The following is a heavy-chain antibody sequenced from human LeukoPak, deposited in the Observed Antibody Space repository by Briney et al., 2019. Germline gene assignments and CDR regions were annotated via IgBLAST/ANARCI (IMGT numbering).Heavy chain of an antibody. CDR2: IFSGGST. CDR3: AKDQAYYDILTGAFWGAFDI. D-gene: IGHD3-9*01. CDR1: GFTFSSYS. V-gene: IGHV3-NL1*01. J-gene: IGHJ3*02. Sequence: GGSLRLSCAASGFTFSSYSMNWVRQAPGKGLEWVSVIFSGGSTYYADSVKGRFTISRDNSKNTLYLQMNSLRAEDTAVYYCAKDQAYYDILTGAFWGAFDIWGQGTMVTVSS.